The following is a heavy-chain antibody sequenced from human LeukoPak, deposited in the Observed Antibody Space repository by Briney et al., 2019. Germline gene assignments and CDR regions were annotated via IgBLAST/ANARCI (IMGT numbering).Heavy chain of an antibody. CDR3: ATTWAASGAQYFQH. V-gene: IGHV4-59*01. CDR1: GGSMRSYY. J-gene: IGHJ1*01. Sequence: SETLSLTCTVSGGSMRSYYWSWIRQPPGKGLEWIGYIYYSGSTNYNPSLKSRVSISVDTSKNQFSLNLRSVTAADTAVYYCATTWAASGAQYFQHWGQGTLVTVSS. D-gene: IGHD2-15*01. CDR2: IYYSGST.